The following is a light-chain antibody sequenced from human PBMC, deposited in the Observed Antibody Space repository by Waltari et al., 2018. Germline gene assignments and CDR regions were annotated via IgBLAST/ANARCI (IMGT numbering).Light chain of an antibody. CDR2: WAS. Sequence: ETVLSQSLDTPALSLGARATLKCRSSQSLLKRSNNKNYLDWYQQKPGQPPKLLARWASARESGVPARFSGSGSGTDFTLTISSLQAEDVAVYYCQQYYSAPLTFGGGTKVEIK. CDR3: QQYYSAPLT. V-gene: IGKV4-1*01. J-gene: IGKJ4*01. CDR1: QSLLKRSNNKNY.